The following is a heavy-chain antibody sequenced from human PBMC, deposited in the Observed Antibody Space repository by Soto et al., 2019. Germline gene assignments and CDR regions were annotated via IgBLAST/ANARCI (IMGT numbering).Heavy chain of an antibody. D-gene: IGHD5-18*01. V-gene: IGHV4-31*03. Sequence: SETLSLTCTVPGCSISSGGYYWSWIRQHPGKGLEWIGYIYYSGSTYYNPSLKSRVTISVDTSKNQFSLKLSSVTAADTAVYYWARDSYGLRKYGMDVWGQGTTVTVSS. CDR2: IYYSGST. J-gene: IGHJ6*02. CDR1: GCSISSGGYY. CDR3: ARDSYGLRKYGMDV.